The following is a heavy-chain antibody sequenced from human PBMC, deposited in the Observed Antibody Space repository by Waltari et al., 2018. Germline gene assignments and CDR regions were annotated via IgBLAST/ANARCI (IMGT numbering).Heavy chain of an antibody. D-gene: IGHD2-2*01. Sequence: QVQLQESGPGLLKPSETLSLTCTVSGVSISSFYWGWIRQPAGKGLEGFGRIYISGRSSSNPPLKSRVTMSDDTSKNQFSLKLTSVTAADTAVYYCARVSATSWSSAYYFDFWGQGILVTVSS. CDR2: IYISGRS. J-gene: IGHJ4*02. V-gene: IGHV4-4*07. CDR1: GVSISSFY. CDR3: ARVSATSWSSAYYFDF.